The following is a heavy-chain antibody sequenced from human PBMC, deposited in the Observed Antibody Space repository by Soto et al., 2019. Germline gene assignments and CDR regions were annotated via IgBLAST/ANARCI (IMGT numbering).Heavy chain of an antibody. CDR2: ISGYNGNT. V-gene: IGHV1-18*01. CDR3: ARDEVPAANWLDR. D-gene: IGHD2-2*01. Sequence: ASVKVSCKASGGTFSRHAFSWVRQAPGQGLEWMGWISGYNGNTKYADKLQGRVTMTTDTSTTTAYMELRSLRSDDTAVYYCARDEVPAANWLDRWGQGTLVTVSS. J-gene: IGHJ5*02. CDR1: GGTFSRHA.